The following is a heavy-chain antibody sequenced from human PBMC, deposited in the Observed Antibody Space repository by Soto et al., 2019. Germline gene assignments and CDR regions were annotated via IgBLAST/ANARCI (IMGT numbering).Heavy chain of an antibody. Sequence: QVQLQESGPGLVKPSETLSLTCTVSGGSISSYYWSWIRQPPGKGLEWIGYIYYSGSTNYNPSLKSRVTISVDTSKNQFSLKLSSVTAADTAVYYCARYSSSYSFDYWGQGTLVTVSS. V-gene: IGHV4-59*01. J-gene: IGHJ4*02. CDR1: GGSISSYY. CDR2: IYYSGST. D-gene: IGHD6-13*01. CDR3: ARYSSSYSFDY.